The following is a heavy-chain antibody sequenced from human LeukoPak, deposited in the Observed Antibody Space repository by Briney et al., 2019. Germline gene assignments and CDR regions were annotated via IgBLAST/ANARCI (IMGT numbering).Heavy chain of an antibody. Sequence: PSETLSLTCTVSGGSISSYYWSWIRQPPGKGLEWIGSIYYSGSTYYNPSLKSRVTISVDTSKNQFSLKLSSVTAADTAVYYCASRLTPDMVRGAQPQSSLDYWGQGTLVTVSS. CDR3: ASRLTPDMVRGAQPQSSLDY. V-gene: IGHV4-39*07. J-gene: IGHJ4*02. CDR1: GGSISSYY. D-gene: IGHD3-10*01. CDR2: IYYSGST.